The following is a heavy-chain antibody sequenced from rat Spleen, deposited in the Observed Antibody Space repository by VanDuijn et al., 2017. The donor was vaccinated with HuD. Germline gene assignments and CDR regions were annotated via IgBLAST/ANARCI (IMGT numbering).Heavy chain of an antibody. CDR3: TRGTYYRH. Sequence: EVQLVESDGGLVQPGGSLKLSCAASGFSFSDYNMAWVRQAPKKGLEWVATITNSGYTYYRDSVKGRFTISRDTAQNTLYLQMNSPTSEDTATYYCTRGTYYRHWGQGVMVTVSS. V-gene: IGHV5S10*01. J-gene: IGHJ2*01. D-gene: IGHD1-12*01. CDR2: ITNSGYT. CDR1: GFSFSDYN.